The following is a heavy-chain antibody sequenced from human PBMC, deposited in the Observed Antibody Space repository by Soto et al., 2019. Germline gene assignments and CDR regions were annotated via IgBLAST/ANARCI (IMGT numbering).Heavy chain of an antibody. Sequence: PGGSLRLSCAASGFSFSNYGMHWVRQAPGKGLEWMTVISFDGGNQYYADSVKGRFTVSRDNSENTLSLQMNSLRGDDTAVYYCARSTSSTLSYYYGMDVWGQGTTVTVS. D-gene: IGHD6-6*01. J-gene: IGHJ6*02. CDR3: ARSTSSTLSYYYGMDV. CDR1: GFSFSNYG. V-gene: IGHV3-30*03. CDR2: ISFDGGNQ.